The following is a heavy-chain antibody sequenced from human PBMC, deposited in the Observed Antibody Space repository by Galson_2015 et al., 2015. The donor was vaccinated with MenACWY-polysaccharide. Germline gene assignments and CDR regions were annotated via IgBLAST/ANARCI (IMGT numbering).Heavy chain of an antibody. CDR1: GGSVSSDTYY. D-gene: IGHD1-26*01. CDR2: MSYSGRG. J-gene: IGHJ5*02. Sequence: ETLSLTCTVSGGSVSSDTYYWSWLRQPPGKGLEWIGYMSYSGRGNSNPSLKSRVTVSLDTSKNQFSLRLTSVTAADTAMYYCAREPTYSGSFGWFDPWGQGTLVTVSS. V-gene: IGHV4-61*01. CDR3: AREPTYSGSFGWFDP.